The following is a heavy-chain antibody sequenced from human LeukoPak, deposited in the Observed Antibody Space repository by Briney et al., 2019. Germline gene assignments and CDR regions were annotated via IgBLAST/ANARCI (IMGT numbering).Heavy chain of an antibody. J-gene: IGHJ4*02. D-gene: IGHD6-13*01. CDR3: AKDAMGEGAAAGTRLYYFDY. Sequence: GGSLRLSCAASGFTFSSYSMNWVRQAPGKGLEWVSSISSSSSYIYYADSVKGRFTISRDNAKNSLYLQMNSLRAEDTAVYYCAKDAMGEGAAAGTRLYYFDYWGQGTLVTVSS. V-gene: IGHV3-21*01. CDR1: GFTFSSYS. CDR2: ISSSSSYI.